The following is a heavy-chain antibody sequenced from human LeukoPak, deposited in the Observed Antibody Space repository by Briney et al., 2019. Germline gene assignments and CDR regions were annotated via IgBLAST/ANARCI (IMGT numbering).Heavy chain of an antibody. J-gene: IGHJ4*02. V-gene: IGHV1-69*13. D-gene: IGHD3-16*02. CDR2: IIPIFGTA. CDR1: GGTFSIYA. CDR3: ARASVWGSYRGGAFDY. Sequence: SVKVSCKASGGTFSIYAISWVRQAPGQGLEWMGGIIPIFGTANYAQKFQGRVTITADESTSTAYMELSSLRSEDTAVYYCARASVWGSYRGGAFDYWGQGTLVTVSS.